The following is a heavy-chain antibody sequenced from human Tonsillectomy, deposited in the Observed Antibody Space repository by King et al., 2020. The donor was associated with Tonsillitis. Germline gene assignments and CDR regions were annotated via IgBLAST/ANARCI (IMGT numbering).Heavy chain of an antibody. CDR1: GFTFSSYA. CDR3: AKAPGFMVRANHFDY. J-gene: IGHJ4*02. CDR2: ISGSGSFT. V-gene: IGHV3-23*04. Sequence: QLVQSGGGLVQPGGSLRLSCAASGFTFSSYAMSWVRQAPGKGLEWVSAISGSGSFTNYADSVKGRFTISRDNSKSTVYLQVNSLRAEDTAVYYCAKAPGFMVRANHFDYWGQGTLVTVSS. D-gene: IGHD3-10*01.